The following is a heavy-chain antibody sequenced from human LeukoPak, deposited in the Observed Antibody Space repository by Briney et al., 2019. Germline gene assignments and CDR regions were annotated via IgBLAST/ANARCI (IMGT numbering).Heavy chain of an antibody. V-gene: IGHV3-33*01. CDR3: ARVPGHYYDSSGSYYFDY. D-gene: IGHD3-22*01. J-gene: IGHJ4*02. Sequence: GRSLRLSCAASGFTFSSYGMHRVRQAAGKGLEWVAVIGYDGSKKYYAESVKGRFTISRDNSKNTLYLQMNSLRAEDTAVYYCARVPGHYYDSSGSYYFDYWGQGTLVTVSS. CDR2: IGYDGSKK. CDR1: GFTFSSYG.